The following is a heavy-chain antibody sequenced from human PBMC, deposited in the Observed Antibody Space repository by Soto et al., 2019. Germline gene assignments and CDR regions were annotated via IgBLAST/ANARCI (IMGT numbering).Heavy chain of an antibody. CDR1: GFIFKMYW. J-gene: IGHJ4*02. Sequence: GGSLRLSCAASGFIFKMYWMHWVRQSPGKGLVWISRIYNDGTYSDYADSVRGRFTISRDSVNDTLYLQMNNLRAEDSGLYYCTRGPRPISTGTGAYWGQGTQVTVSS. CDR3: TRGPRPISTGTGAY. CDR2: IYNDGTYS. D-gene: IGHD3-10*01. V-gene: IGHV3-74*01.